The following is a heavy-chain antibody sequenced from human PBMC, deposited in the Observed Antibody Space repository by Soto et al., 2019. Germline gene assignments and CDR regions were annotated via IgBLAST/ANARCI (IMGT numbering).Heavy chain of an antibody. CDR3: ARDLKNDSGDYIVLDAFDV. Sequence: QVQLQESGPGLVKPSQTLSLTCTVTGGSINGGNYYWSWIRQPPGKGLEWIGYISDSGNTFYTPSPASRLTVSLDTSQNYLTLELTSVTAADTAIYYCARDLKNDSGDYIVLDAFDVWGHGTMVTVSS. D-gene: IGHD4-17*01. V-gene: IGHV4-31*03. J-gene: IGHJ3*01. CDR2: ISDSGNT. CDR1: GGSINGGNYY.